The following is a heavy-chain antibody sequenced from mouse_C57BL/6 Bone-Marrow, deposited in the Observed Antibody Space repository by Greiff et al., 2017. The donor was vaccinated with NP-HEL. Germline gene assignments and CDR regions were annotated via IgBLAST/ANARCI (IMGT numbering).Heavy chain of an antibody. V-gene: IGHV14-4*01. J-gene: IGHJ3*01. CDR1: GFNIKDDY. CDR2: IDPENGDT. CDR3: TTLLWSFAY. D-gene: IGHD2-1*01. Sequence: VHVKQSGAELVRPGASVKLSCTASGFNIKDDYMHWVKQRPEQGLEWTGWIDPENGDTEYASKFQGKATITADTSSNTAYLQLSSLTSEDTAVYYCTTLLWSFAYWGQGTLVTVSA.